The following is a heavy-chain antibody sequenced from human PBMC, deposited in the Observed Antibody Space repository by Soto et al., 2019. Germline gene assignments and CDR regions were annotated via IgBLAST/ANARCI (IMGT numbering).Heavy chain of an antibody. J-gene: IGHJ6*02. Sequence: GASVKVSCKASGYTFTYRYLHWVRQAPGQALEWMGWITPFNGNTNYAQKFQDRVTITRDRSMSTAYMELSSLRSEDTAMYYCASPTPGIVAAGKDDYYYGMAVWGQGTSVTVSS. CDR1: GYTFTYRY. D-gene: IGHD6-13*01. CDR2: ITPFNGNT. V-gene: IGHV1-45*02. CDR3: ASPTPGIVAAGKDDYYYGMAV.